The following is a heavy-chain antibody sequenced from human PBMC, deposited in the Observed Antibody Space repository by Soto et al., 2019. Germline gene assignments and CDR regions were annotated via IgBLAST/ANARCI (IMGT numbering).Heavy chain of an antibody. CDR3: STWHLREHAYDI. V-gene: IGHV3-53*01. Sequence: DVQLVESGGGLIQPGGSLRLSCVASGLTVSGKKYMAWVRQAPGKGPEWVSGVYDLDGTYYADSVRGRFTTSIGSSRTTVYLQMRELTPEDTALYFWSTWHLREHAYDICGQGTMGTGSS. J-gene: IGHJ3*02. CDR2: VYDLDGT. CDR1: GLTVSGKKY. D-gene: IGHD5-12*01.